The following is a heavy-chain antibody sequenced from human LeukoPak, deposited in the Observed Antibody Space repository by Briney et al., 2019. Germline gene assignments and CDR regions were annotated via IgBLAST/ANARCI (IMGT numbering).Heavy chain of an antibody. CDR2: VNPDSGNT. Sequence: ASVKVSCKASGHTFTSYDINWVRQATGQGLEWMGWVNPDSGNTGYAQKFQGRVTTTRNPSISTAYMELSSLTSEDTAVYYCARRIAAAGVGIVYWGQGTLVTVSS. CDR3: ARRIAAAGVGIVY. D-gene: IGHD6-13*01. V-gene: IGHV1-8*01. CDR1: GHTFTSYD. J-gene: IGHJ4*02.